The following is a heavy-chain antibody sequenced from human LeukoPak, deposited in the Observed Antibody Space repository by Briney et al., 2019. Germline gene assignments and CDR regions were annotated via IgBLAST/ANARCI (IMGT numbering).Heavy chain of an antibody. J-gene: IGHJ3*02. CDR2: IRYDGSNK. V-gene: IGHV3-30*02. Sequence: GGSLRLSCAASGFTFSSYGMHWVRQAPGKGLEWVAFIRYDGSNKYYADSVKGRFTISRDNSKNSLYLQMNSLRAEDTAVYYCARGYWGIVVVPAATDAFDIWGQGTMVTVSS. CDR1: GFTFSSYG. D-gene: IGHD2-2*01. CDR3: ARGYWGIVVVPAATDAFDI.